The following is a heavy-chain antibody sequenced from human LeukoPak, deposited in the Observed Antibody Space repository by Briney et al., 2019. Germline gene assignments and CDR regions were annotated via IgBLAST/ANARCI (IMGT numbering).Heavy chain of an antibody. J-gene: IGHJ4*02. Sequence: PGGSLRLSCAASGFNFGAYTINWVRQAPGKGLEWVSCIFSRNESILYADSVKGRFTNSRDNAKNSLYLQMDSLRVEDTAVYYCARDFFHSSDSRPFDYWGQGTLVTVSS. V-gene: IGHV3-21*01. CDR3: ARDFFHSSDSRPFDY. CDR1: GFNFGAYT. D-gene: IGHD3-22*01. CDR2: IFSRNESI.